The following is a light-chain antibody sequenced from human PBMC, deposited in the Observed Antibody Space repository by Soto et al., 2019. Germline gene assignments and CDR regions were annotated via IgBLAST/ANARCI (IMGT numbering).Light chain of an antibody. V-gene: IGLV1-40*01. CDR3: QYYDGSFSGAVV. Sequence: QLVLTQPPSVSGSPGQRVTISCTGTRSNIGAGFDVHWYQQLPGTAPKLLIYDNNDRPSGVPDRFSGSKSGPSAALAIPGLQAEDDDDDSCQYYDGSFSGAVVFGGGTKLTVL. CDR1: RSNIGAGFD. J-gene: IGLJ2*01. CDR2: DNN.